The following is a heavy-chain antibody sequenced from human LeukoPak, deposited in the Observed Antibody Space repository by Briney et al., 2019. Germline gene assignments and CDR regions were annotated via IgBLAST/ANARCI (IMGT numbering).Heavy chain of an antibody. CDR1: GFTFSSYA. CDR3: AKDGRITLVRGVITN. Sequence: PGGSLRLSCAASGFTFSSYAMSWVRQAPGKGLEWVSAISGSDGSTYYADSVKGRFTISRDNSKNTLYLQMNSLRAEDTAVYYCAKDGRITLVRGVITNWGQGTLVTVSS. CDR2: ISGSDGST. J-gene: IGHJ4*02. D-gene: IGHD3-10*01. V-gene: IGHV3-23*01.